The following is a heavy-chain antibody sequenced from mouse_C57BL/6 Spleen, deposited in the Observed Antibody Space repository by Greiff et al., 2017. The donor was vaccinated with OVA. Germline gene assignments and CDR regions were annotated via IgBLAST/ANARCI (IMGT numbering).Heavy chain of an antibody. CDR3: ARLGRGYWYFDV. CDR1: GYTFTSYD. J-gene: IGHJ1*03. Sequence: VQLQQSGPELVKPGASVKLSCKASGYTFTSYDINWVKQRPGQGLEWIGWIYPRDGNTKYNEKFKGKATLTVDTSSSTAYMELHSLTSEDSAVYFCARLGRGYWYFDVWGTGTTVTVSS. V-gene: IGHV1-85*01. CDR2: IYPRDGNT. D-gene: IGHD4-1*01.